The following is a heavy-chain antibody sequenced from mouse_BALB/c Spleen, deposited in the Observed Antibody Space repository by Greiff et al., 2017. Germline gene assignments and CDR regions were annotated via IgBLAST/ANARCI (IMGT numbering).Heavy chain of an antibody. CDR1: GFIFSSYG. CDR3: ARVGRPGYAMDN. V-gene: IGHV5-6-3*01. Sequence: EVKVVESGGGLVQPGGSLKLSCAASGFIFSSYGMSWVRQTPDKRLELVATINSNGGNTYYPDSVKGRFTISRDNANNTLYLQMSSLKSEDTAMYYCARVGRPGYAMDNWGQGTSVTVSS. J-gene: IGHJ4*01. CDR2: INSNGGNT. D-gene: IGHD4-1*01.